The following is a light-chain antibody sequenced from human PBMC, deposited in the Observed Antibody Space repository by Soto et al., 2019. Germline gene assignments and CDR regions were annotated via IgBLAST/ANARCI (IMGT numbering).Light chain of an antibody. CDR3: SSYTRSSTRV. CDR2: DVS. CDR1: SSDVGGYNY. J-gene: IGLJ2*01. Sequence: QSALTQPASVSGYPGQSITISCTGTSSDVGGYNYVSWYQQHAGKAPKLMIFDVSDRPSGVSNRFSGSKSGNTASLTISGLQAEDEADYYCSSYTRSSTRVFGGGTKLTVL. V-gene: IGLV2-14*01.